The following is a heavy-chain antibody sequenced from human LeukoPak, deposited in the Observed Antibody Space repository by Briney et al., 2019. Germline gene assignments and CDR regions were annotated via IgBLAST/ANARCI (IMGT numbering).Heavy chain of an antibody. V-gene: IGHV3-30-3*01. D-gene: IGHD5-18*01. J-gene: IGHJ6*02. CDR3: ARGGIQLWLREYYYYYGMDV. Sequence: GGSLRLSCAASGFTFSSYAMHWVRHAPGKGLEWVAVISYDGSNKYYADSVKGRFTISRDNSKNTLYLQMNSLRAEDTAVYYCARGGIQLWLREYYYYYGMDVWGQGTTVTVS. CDR2: ISYDGSNK. CDR1: GFTFSSYA.